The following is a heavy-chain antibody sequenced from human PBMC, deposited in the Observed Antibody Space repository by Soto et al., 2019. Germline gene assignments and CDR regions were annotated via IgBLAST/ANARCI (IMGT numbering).Heavy chain of an antibody. Sequence: EVQLVESGGGLVQPGGSLRLSCAASGFTFSSYWMSWVRQAPGKGLEWVASIKQDGSEKYYVDSVKGRFTISRDNAKNSLYLQMNSLRAEDTAVYYCARSIAARLNWFDPWGQGTLVTVSS. V-gene: IGHV3-7*01. CDR2: IKQDGSEK. CDR3: ARSIAARLNWFDP. CDR1: GFTFSSYW. D-gene: IGHD6-6*01. J-gene: IGHJ5*02.